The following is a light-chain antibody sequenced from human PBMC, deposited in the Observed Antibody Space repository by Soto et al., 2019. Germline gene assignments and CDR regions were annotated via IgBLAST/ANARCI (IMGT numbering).Light chain of an antibody. CDR3: QQYGSSGT. J-gene: IGKJ5*01. Sequence: EIVLTQSPGTLSLSPGERATLSCRASERLSSVYLAWYQQRPGQPPRLLIYGASNRATGIPDRFSGSGSGTDFTLTISRLEPEDFAVYYCQQYGSSGTFGQGTRLEIK. V-gene: IGKV3-20*01. CDR2: GAS. CDR1: ERLSSVY.